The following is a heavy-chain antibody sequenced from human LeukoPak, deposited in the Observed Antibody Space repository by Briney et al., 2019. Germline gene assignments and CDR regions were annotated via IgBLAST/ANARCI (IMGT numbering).Heavy chain of an antibody. CDR3: AKYVGAMIVVPYFDN. CDR1: GFTFSSYA. D-gene: IGHD3-22*01. J-gene: IGHJ4*02. V-gene: IGHV3-23*01. CDR2: ISVSGFTT. Sequence: GGSLRLSCAASGFTFSSYAMTWVRQAPGKGLEWVSSISVSGFTTYHSDSMKGRFTISRDNSRNTLYLQMSSLRAEDTAVYYCAKYVGAMIVVPYFDNWGQGTLVTVSS.